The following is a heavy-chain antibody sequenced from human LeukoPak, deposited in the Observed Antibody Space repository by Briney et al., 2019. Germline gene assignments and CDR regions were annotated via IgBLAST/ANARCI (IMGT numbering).Heavy chain of an antibody. CDR3: ARALSYYYGSGSYYHDY. V-gene: IGHV4-38-2*01. CDR2: FYHSGST. D-gene: IGHD3-10*01. CDR1: GYSISSGYY. Sequence: PSETLSLTCAVSGYSISSGYYWGWIRQPPGKGLEWIGGFYHSGSTYYNPSLKSRVTISVDTSKNQFSLKLSSVTAADTAVYYCARALSYYYGSGSYYHDYWGQGTLVTVSS. J-gene: IGHJ4*02.